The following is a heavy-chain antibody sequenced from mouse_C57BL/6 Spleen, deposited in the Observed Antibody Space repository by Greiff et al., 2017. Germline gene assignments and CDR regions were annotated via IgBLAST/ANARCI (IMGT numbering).Heavy chain of an antibody. CDR1: GYTFTDYE. CDR2: IDPETGGT. V-gene: IGHV1-15*01. J-gene: IGHJ3*01. Sequence: QVQLKQSGAELVRPGASVTLSCKASGYTFTDYEMHWVKQTPVHGLEWIGAIDPETGGTAYNQKFKGKAILTADKSSSTAYMELRSLTSEDSAVYYCTNIWFAYWGQGTLVTVSA. CDR3: TNIWFAY.